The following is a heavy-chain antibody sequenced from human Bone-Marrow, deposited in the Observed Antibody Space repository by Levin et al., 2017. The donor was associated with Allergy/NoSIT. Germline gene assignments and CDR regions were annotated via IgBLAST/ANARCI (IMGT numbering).Heavy chain of an antibody. D-gene: IGHD2/OR15-2a*01. J-gene: IGHJ5*02. CDR2: INPNTGGT. CDR3: SRDRPGTTFWPNWFDP. CDR1: GYTSTNYY. Sequence: ASVKVSCEASGYTSTNYYFHWVRQAPGQGLEWMGWINPNTGGTNYAKNFQGRVTLTRGPSINIVDMELTSLRFDDTAVYYCSRDRPGTTFWPNWFDPWGQGTLVTVSS. V-gene: IGHV1-2*02.